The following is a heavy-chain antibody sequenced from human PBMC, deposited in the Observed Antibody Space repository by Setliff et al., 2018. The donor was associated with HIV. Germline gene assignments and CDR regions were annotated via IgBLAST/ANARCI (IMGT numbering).Heavy chain of an antibody. CDR2: IGTGGDT. D-gene: IGHD3-16*01. CDR3: AREIRTVYTGGHYFYGIDV. J-gene: IGHJ6*02. CDR1: GFTFSSYD. Sequence: PGGSLRLSCEASGFTFSSYDFHWVRQAAGKGLEWVSAIGTGGDTYYVDSVKGRFTISRENARNSLYLQMNSLRAGYTAVYYCAREIRTVYTGGHYFYGIDVWGQGTAVTVS. V-gene: IGHV3-13*01.